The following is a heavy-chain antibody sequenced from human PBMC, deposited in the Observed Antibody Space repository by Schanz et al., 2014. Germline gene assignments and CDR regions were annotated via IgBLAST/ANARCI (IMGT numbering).Heavy chain of an antibody. CDR1: GYTFSSYG. Sequence: QVQLVQSGAEAKKPGASVKVSCKTSGYTFSSYGITWVRQAPGQGLEWMGWISPYNGNTNYAPKVQGRVTVTTDTSTSTVYMELRSLRSDDTALYYCTRGGYSYALSAFDIWGQGTMVTVSS. CDR2: ISPYNGNT. CDR3: TRGGYSYALSAFDI. J-gene: IGHJ3*02. V-gene: IGHV1-18*01. D-gene: IGHD5-18*01.